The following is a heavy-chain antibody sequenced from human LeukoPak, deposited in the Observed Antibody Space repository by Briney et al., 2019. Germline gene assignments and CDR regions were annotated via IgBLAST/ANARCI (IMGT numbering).Heavy chain of an antibody. CDR2: ISAYNGNT. V-gene: IGHV1-18*01. J-gene: IGHJ5*02. Sequence: EASVKVSCTASGYTFTSYGISWVRQAPGQGLEWMGWISAYNGNTNYAQKLQGRVTMTTDTSTSTAYMELRSLRSDDTAVYYCARDEILGYCSSTSCYTGLYNWFDPWGQGTLVTVSS. D-gene: IGHD2-2*02. CDR1: GYTFTSYG. CDR3: ARDEILGYCSSTSCYTGLYNWFDP.